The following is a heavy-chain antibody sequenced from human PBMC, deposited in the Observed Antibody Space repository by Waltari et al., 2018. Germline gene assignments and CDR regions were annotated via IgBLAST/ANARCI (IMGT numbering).Heavy chain of an antibody. J-gene: IGHJ5*02. D-gene: IGHD6-6*01. CDR3: ARYQSISAGFDP. CDR1: GGSISSGSYY. CDR2: IETRGST. V-gene: IGHV4-61*02. Sequence: QVQLQESGPGLVKPSQTLSLTCTVSGGSISSGSYYWSWIRQPAGKGLEWIGRIETRGSTNSNPSLKSRVTISPATSKNQCSLKLSSVTAADTAVYYCARYQSISAGFDPWGQGTLVIVSS.